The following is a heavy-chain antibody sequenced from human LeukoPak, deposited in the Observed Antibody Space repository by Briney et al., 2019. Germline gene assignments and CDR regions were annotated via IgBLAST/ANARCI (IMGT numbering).Heavy chain of an antibody. J-gene: IGHJ4*02. CDR2: IYSGGST. D-gene: IGHD2-21*02. CDR1: GFTVSSNY. Sequence: GGSLRLSCAASGFTVSSNYMSWVRQAPGKGLEWVSVIYSGGSTYYADSVKGRFTISRDNSKNTLYLQMNSLRAEDTAVYYCARDHAAYCGGDCYIDYWGQGTLVTVSS. V-gene: IGHV3-66*01. CDR3: ARDHAAYCGGDCYIDY.